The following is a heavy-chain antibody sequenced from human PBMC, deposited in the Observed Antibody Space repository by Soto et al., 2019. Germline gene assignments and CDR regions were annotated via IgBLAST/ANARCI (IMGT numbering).Heavy chain of an antibody. CDR2: IYYSGST. CDR1: GGSISSSSYY. D-gene: IGHD3-10*01. V-gene: IGHV4-39*01. J-gene: IGHJ6*02. CDR3: AATYGSGSYYYYYGMDV. Sequence: SETLALTCTVSGGSISSSSYYWGWIRQPPGKGLEWIGSIYYSGSTYYNTSLKSRVTISVDTSKNQFSLKQSSVTAADTAVYYCAATYGSGSYYYYYGMDVWGQGTTVTVSS.